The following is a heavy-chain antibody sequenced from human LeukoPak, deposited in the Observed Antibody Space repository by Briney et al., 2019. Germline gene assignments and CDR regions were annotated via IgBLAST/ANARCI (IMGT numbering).Heavy chain of an antibody. CDR1: GFTFSSYW. CDR3: ARGRGMVSKNNWFDP. J-gene: IGHJ5*02. D-gene: IGHD3-3*01. Sequence: GGSLTLSCAASGFTFSSYWMSWLRQAPGKGLEWVANIKQDGSEKYYVDSVKGRFTISRDNAKNSLYLQMNSLRAEDTAVYYCARGRGMVSKNNWFDPWGQGTLVTVS. V-gene: IGHV3-7*01. CDR2: IKQDGSEK.